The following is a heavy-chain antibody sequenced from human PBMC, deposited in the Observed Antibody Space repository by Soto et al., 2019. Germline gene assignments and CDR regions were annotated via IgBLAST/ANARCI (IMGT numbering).Heavy chain of an antibody. CDR1: GYTFTNYG. CDR2: ISAYNGNT. D-gene: IGHD2-2*01. J-gene: IGHJ5*02. Sequence: QVQLVQSGAEVKKPGASVKVSCKASGYTFTNYGISWVRQAPGQGLEWMGWISAYNGNTIYAQKFQGRVTMTTDTSTSTAYMELRSLRADDTALYYCARDETAIVVLPAASGHWFDPWGQGTLVTVSS. V-gene: IGHV1-18*01. CDR3: ARDETAIVVLPAASGHWFDP.